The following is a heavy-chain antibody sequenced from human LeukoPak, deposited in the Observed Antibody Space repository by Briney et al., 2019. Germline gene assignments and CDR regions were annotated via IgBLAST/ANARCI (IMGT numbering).Heavy chain of an antibody. Sequence: PSETLSLTCAVYVGSFSGYYWSWIRQPPGKGLEWIGEINHSGSTNYNPSLKSRVTISVDTSKNQFSLKLSSVTAADTAVYYCARDYYDSSGYYYGFDYWGQGTLVTVSS. J-gene: IGHJ4*02. D-gene: IGHD3-22*01. CDR3: ARDYYDSSGYYYGFDY. CDR1: VGSFSGYY. V-gene: IGHV4-34*01. CDR2: INHSGST.